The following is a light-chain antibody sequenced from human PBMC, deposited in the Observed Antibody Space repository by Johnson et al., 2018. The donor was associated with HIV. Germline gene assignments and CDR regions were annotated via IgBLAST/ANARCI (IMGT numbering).Light chain of an antibody. Sequence: QAVLTQPPSVSAAPGQKVTISCSGSSSNVGSSIVSWYRQVPGTVPKLLIYDNNKRPSGIPGRFSGSKSGPSATLGITGLQTGDEADYYCGTWDSSLTSYVFGAGTKVSVL. V-gene: IGLV1-51*01. CDR3: GTWDSSLTSYV. CDR2: DNN. CDR1: SSNVGSSI. J-gene: IGLJ1*01.